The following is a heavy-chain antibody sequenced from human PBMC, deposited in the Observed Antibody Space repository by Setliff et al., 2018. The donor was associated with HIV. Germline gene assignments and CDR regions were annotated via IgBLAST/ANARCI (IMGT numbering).Heavy chain of an antibody. CDR2: LRTGNGDT. J-gene: IGHJ4*02. Sequence: GASVKVSCKVSGYTFTTYSIHWVRQAPGQRPEWMGWLRTGNGDTSYSESLQGRVTFTSDTSANTAYMELRSLGSDDTAVYFCARRASTAEVFDYWGQGTLVTVS. D-gene: IGHD1-1*01. CDR3: ARRASTAEVFDY. CDR1: GYTFTTYS. V-gene: IGHV1-3*04.